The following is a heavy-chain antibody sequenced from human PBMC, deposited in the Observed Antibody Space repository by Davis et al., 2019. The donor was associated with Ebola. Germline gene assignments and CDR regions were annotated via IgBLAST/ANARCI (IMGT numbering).Heavy chain of an antibody. CDR1: GYTLTELS. V-gene: IGHV1-24*01. Sequence: ASVRVSCKVSGYTLTELSIHWVRQAPGKGLEWLGNFDPENAEAIYADKFEGRVIMTADTSSDTAYVILSSLRSEDSAVYYCAAGGRGGGFDVWGQGTMVTVS. J-gene: IGHJ3*01. CDR2: FDPENAEA. CDR3: AAGGRGGGFDV. D-gene: IGHD3-16*01.